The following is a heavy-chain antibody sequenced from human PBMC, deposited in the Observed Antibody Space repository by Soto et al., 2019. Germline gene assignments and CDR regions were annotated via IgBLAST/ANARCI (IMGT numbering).Heavy chain of an antibody. CDR1: GFTFSDHY. D-gene: IGHD6-25*01. CDR3: ARLESSSGYYYFDS. Sequence: GGSLRLSCAASGFTFSDHYMDWVRQAPGKGLQWVGRSRNEVNSYTTEYAASVNGRFTISRDDSENSLYLHMNSLKTEDTAVYYCARLESSSGYYYFDSWGQGTLVTVSS. CDR2: SRNEVNSYTT. V-gene: IGHV3-72*01. J-gene: IGHJ4*02.